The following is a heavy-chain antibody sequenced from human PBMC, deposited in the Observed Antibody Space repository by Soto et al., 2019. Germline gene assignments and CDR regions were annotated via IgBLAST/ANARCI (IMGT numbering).Heavy chain of an antibody. CDR3: AKDTALAGSRSIDH. V-gene: IGHV3-30*18. CDR2: ASYDGGNN. CDR1: GFTFRDFA. D-gene: IGHD6-13*01. J-gene: IGHJ4*02. Sequence: QVQLVESGGGVVQPGRSLRLSCAASGFTFRDFAMHWVRQAPGKGLEWVALASYDGGNNYHADSVKGRFIISRDNSKNTLYLQMNRLRVDDTAVYYCAKDTALAGSRSIDHWGQGTLVTVSS.